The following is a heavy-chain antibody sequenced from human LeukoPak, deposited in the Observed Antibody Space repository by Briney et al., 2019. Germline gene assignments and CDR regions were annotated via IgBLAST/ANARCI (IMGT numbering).Heavy chain of an antibody. CDR3: ARGYCSGGTCSENHYHYLGMDV. CDR2: IYYSGNT. Sequence: SETLSFTCTVSGGSISTYYWSWIRQPPGKGLEWIGYIYYSGNTNYNPSLKSRVTISVDTSKNQFSLKLSSVTAADTAVYYCARGYCSGGTCSENHYHYLGMDVWGQGTTVTVSS. D-gene: IGHD2-15*01. V-gene: IGHV4-59*01. CDR1: GGSISTYY. J-gene: IGHJ6*02.